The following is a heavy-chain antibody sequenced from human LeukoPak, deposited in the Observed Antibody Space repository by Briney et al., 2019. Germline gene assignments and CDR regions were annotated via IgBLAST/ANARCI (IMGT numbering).Heavy chain of an antibody. V-gene: IGHV3-23*01. J-gene: IGHJ6*02. CDR3: AKDQAPPDTAMVPDV. Sequence: PGGSLRLSCAASGFTLSDYYMSWIRQAPGKGLEWVPAISGSGGSTYYADSVKGRFTISRDNSKNTLYLQMNSLRAEDTAVYYCAKDQAPPDTAMVPDVWGQGTTVTVSS. CDR2: ISGSGGST. D-gene: IGHD5-18*01. CDR1: GFTLSDYY.